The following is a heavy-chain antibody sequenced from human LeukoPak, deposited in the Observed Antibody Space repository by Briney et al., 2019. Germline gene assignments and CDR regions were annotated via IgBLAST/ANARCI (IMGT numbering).Heavy chain of an antibody. J-gene: IGHJ4*02. CDR3: AIWNHDPVFDY. CDR2: IIPIFGTA. Sequence: SVKVSCKASGGTFSSYAISWVRQAPGQGLEWMGGIIPIFGTANYAQKFQGRVTITTDESTSTAYIELSSLRSEDTAVYYCAIWNHDPVFDYWGQGTLVTVSS. CDR1: GGTFSSYA. D-gene: IGHD1-14*01. V-gene: IGHV1-69*05.